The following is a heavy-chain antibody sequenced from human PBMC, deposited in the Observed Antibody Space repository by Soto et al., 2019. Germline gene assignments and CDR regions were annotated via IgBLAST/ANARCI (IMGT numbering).Heavy chain of an antibody. CDR1: GYTFIDFG. Sequence: QVQLVQTGIEGRQPGASVKVSCKASGYTFIDFGINWVRQAPVQVLEWMGWISINNGKTNFAQKFQDRVTMTTYTSTSTAYMELRILNSGDTAVYFCASRRGPGAIDAFDVWGQGTMVTVSS. J-gene: IGHJ3*01. V-gene: IGHV1-18*01. CDR2: ISINNGKT. D-gene: IGHD1-26*01. CDR3: ASRRGPGAIDAFDV.